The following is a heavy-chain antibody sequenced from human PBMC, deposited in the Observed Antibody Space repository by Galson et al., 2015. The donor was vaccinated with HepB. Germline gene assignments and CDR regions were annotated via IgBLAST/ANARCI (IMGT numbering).Heavy chain of an antibody. CDR3: ARVGYSGSYTRGAFDI. CDR2: IGTAGDT. V-gene: IGHV3-13*01. D-gene: IGHD1-26*01. CDR1: GFNFRRYD. Sequence: SLRLSCAASGFNFRRYDMHWVRQPTGKGLEWASAIGTAGDTYYPGSVKGRFTISRENAKNSLYLQMNSLRAGDTAVYYCARVGYSGSYTRGAFDIWGQGTMVTVSS. J-gene: IGHJ3*02.